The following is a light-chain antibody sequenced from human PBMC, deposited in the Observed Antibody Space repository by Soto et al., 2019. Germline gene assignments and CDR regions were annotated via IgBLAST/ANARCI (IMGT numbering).Light chain of an antibody. J-gene: IGKJ5*01. V-gene: IGKV3-15*01. Sequence: EIVLTHSPGTLSLSPGEIATLSFRASQSVGSIYLACYQQRPGQAPRLLIYGASTRATGIPARFSGSGSGTEFTLTISSLQSEDFAVYYCQQYNNWPTFGQGTRLEIK. CDR3: QQYNNWPT. CDR1: QSVGSIY. CDR2: GAS.